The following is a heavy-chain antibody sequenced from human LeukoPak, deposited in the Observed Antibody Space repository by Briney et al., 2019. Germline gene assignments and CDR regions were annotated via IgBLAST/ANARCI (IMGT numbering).Heavy chain of an antibody. CDR1: GFTFDDYA. CDR2: ISWNSGSI. CDR3: AKGPYYYDSSGYYCLSPFDY. Sequence: GGSLRLSCAASGFTFDDYAMHWVRQAPGKGLEWVSGISWNSGSIGYADSVKGRFTISRDNAKNSLYLQMNSLRAEDTAVYYCAKGPYYYDSSGYYCLSPFDYWGQGTLVTVSS. D-gene: IGHD3-22*01. V-gene: IGHV3-9*01. J-gene: IGHJ4*02.